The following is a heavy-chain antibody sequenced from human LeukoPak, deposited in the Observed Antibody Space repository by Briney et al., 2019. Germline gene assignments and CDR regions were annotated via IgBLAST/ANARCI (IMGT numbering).Heavy chain of an antibody. CDR2: INDNGVTT. CDR1: GFTFTSYA. J-gene: IGHJ4*02. Sequence: GGSLRLSCAASGFTFTSYAMSWVRQVPRRGLEWVSDINDNGVTTFYADSVKGRFTIFRDNSKNRLYLQMNSLRAEDTAVYYCAKKLGTSPGDFFDYWGQGILVTVSS. CDR3: AKKLGTSPGDFFDY. V-gene: IGHV3-23*01. D-gene: IGHD3-10*01.